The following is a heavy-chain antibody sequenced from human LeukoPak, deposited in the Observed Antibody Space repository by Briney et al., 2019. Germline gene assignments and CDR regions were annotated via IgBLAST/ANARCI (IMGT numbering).Heavy chain of an antibody. Sequence: VASLKLACNASGYTCTDYNMRGVRQAPGEALKRIGWVHPRTSGTSSAQKFQGRVTMTRDTSISTAYMELSRLSSDDTAVYYCARDVSRMAGLYYFDSWGQGTLAIVSS. V-gene: IGHV1-2*02. J-gene: IGHJ4*02. CDR1: GYTCTDYN. CDR3: ARDVSRMAGLYYFDS. CDR2: VHPRTSGT. D-gene: IGHD3/OR15-3a*01.